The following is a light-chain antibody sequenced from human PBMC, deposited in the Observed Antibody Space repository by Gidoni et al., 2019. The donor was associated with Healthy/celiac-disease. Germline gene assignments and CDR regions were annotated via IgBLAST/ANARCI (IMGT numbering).Light chain of an antibody. V-gene: IGKV1-5*03. J-gene: IGKJ2*01. CDR1: QSISSW. Sequence: DIQMTQSPSTLSASVGDRVTITCRASQSISSWLAWYQQKPGKAPKLLIYKASSLERGVPSRFSGSGSGTEFTLTISSLQPDDFATYYCQQYNSYSGYTFXXXTKLEIK. CDR3: QQYNSYSGYT. CDR2: KAS.